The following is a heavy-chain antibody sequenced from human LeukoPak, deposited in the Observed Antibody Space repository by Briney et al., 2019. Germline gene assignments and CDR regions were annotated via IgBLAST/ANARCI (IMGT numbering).Heavy chain of an antibody. CDR1: GFTVSSNY. V-gene: IGHV3-66*01. CDR2: IYSGGST. Sequence: GGSLRLSCAASGFTVSSNYMSWVRQAPGKGLEWVSVIYSGGSTYYADSVKGRFTISRDNSKNTLYLQMNSLRAEDTAVYSCAKGYYGSGSYGWFDYWGQGTLVTVSS. J-gene: IGHJ4*02. D-gene: IGHD3-10*01. CDR3: AKGYYGSGSYGWFDY.